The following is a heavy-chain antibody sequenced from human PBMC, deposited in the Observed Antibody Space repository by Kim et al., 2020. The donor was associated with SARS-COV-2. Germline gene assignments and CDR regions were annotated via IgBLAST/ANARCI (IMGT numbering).Heavy chain of an antibody. J-gene: IGHJ4*02. CDR1: GGSISSGGYY. D-gene: IGHD3-3*01. V-gene: IGHV4-31*03. CDR3: ARARFWSGYRRSLPATIDY. Sequence: SETLSLTCTVSGGSISSGGYYWSWIRQHPGKGLEWIGYIYYSGSTYYNPSLKSRVTISVDTSKNQFSLKLSSVTAADTAVYYCARARFWSGYRRSLPATIDYWGQGTLVTVSS. CDR2: IYYSGST.